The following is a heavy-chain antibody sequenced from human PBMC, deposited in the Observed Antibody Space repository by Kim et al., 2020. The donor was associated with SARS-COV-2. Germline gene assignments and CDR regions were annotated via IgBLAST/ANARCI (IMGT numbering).Heavy chain of an antibody. D-gene: IGHD3-3*01. V-gene: IGHV1-3*01. Sequence: ASVKVSCKASGYTFTSYAMHWVRQAPGQRLEWMGWINAGNGNTKYSQKFQGRVTITRDTSASTAYMELSSLRSEDTAVYYCARDQVLNQLRFLEWLPSGYYYGMDVWCQGTTVTVSS. CDR2: INAGNGNT. CDR1: GYTFTSYA. CDR3: ARDQVLNQLRFLEWLPSGYYYGMDV. J-gene: IGHJ6*02.